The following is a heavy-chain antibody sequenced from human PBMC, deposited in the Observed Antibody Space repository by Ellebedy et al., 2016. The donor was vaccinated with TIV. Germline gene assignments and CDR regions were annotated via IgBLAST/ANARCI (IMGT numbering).Heavy chain of an antibody. D-gene: IGHD3-22*01. CDR1: GFTFGSFA. J-gene: IGHJ4*02. CDR3: AKGSSSGFTYDRVGFEY. V-gene: IGHV3-23*01. Sequence: PGGSLRLSCAASGFTFGSFAMHRVRQAPGKGLEWLSVISGDGSSTYLADSVKGRFTLTRDNSKKTLYLEMNRLRADDTAVYYCAKGSSSGFTYDRVGFEYWGQGTLVSVSS. CDR2: ISGDGSST.